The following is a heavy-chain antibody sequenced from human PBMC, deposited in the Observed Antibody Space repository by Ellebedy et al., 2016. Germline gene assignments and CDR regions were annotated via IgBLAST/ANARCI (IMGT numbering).Heavy chain of an antibody. Sequence: GESLKISCAASGFTFSSYAMHWVRQAPGKGLEWVAVISYDGSNKYYADSVKGRFTISRDNSKNTLYLQMNSLRAEDTAVYYCARDTVPYCSGGSCYSTPWFGPWGQGTLVTVSS. CDR3: ARDTVPYCSGGSCYSTPWFGP. V-gene: IGHV3-30*04. CDR1: GFTFSSYA. D-gene: IGHD2-15*01. J-gene: IGHJ5*02. CDR2: ISYDGSNK.